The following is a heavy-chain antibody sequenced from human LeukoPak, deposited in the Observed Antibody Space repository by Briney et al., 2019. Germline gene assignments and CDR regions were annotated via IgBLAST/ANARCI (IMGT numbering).Heavy chain of an antibody. D-gene: IGHD2-2*01. Sequence: SVKVSCKASGGTFSSYAISWVRQAPGQGLEWMGGIIPIFGKANYAQKFQGRVTITADESTSTAYMELSSLRSEDTAVYYCAREEARIVVVPAACDGMDVWGQGTTVTVSS. CDR3: AREEARIVVVPAACDGMDV. CDR2: IIPIFGKA. CDR1: GGTFSSYA. J-gene: IGHJ6*02. V-gene: IGHV1-69*13.